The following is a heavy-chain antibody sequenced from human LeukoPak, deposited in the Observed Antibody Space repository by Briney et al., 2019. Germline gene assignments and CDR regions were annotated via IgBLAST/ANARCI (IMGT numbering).Heavy chain of an antibody. CDR3: ARDSGRGYIYGYPDY. D-gene: IGHD5-18*01. Sequence: GGSLRLSCAASGFTFSSYAMNWVRQAPGKGLEWLSYISSSGSTKYYADSVKGRFTISRDNAKNSLYLQMNSLRAEDTAVYYCARDSGRGYIYGYPDYWGQGTLVTVSS. CDR2: ISSSGSTK. CDR1: GFTFSSYA. V-gene: IGHV3-48*03. J-gene: IGHJ4*02.